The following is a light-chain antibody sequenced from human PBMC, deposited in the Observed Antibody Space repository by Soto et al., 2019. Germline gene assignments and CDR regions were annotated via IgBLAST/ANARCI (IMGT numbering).Light chain of an antibody. CDR2: RNN. J-gene: IGLJ2*01. CDR1: SSNIGSNY. Sequence: QSVLTQPPSASGTPGQRVTISCSGSSSNIGSNYVYWYQQLPGTAHKLLIYRNNQRPSGVPDRFSGSKSGTSASLAISGLRSEDEADDSCAAWDDSLSGVVFGGGTKVTVL. V-gene: IGLV1-47*01. CDR3: AAWDDSLSGVV.